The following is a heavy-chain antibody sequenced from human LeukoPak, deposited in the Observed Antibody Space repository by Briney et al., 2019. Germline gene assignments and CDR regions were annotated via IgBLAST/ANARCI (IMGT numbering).Heavy chain of an antibody. J-gene: IGHJ3*02. V-gene: IGHV3-7*03. CDR3: AKKKSPVAGPDAFDI. CDR2: IKEDGSER. CDR1: AFIFSGHW. Sequence: GGSLRLSCEGSAFIFSGHWMNWVRQTPGKGLEWVASIKEDGSERQYVDSVKGRFSISRDNTKGSLFLQLNSLRAEDTAVYYCAKKKSPVAGPDAFDIWGQGTMVTVSS. D-gene: IGHD6-19*01.